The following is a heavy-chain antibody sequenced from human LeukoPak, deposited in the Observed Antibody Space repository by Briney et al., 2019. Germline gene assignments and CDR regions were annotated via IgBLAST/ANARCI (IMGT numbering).Heavy chain of an antibody. J-gene: IGHJ4*02. CDR1: GFTLSSYW. Sequence: GGSLRLSCAASGFTLSSYWMSWVRQAPGKGLEWVANIKQDGSEEYYVDSVKGRFTISTDNAKNSLYLQMNSLRAEDTAVYYCARDAYYDFWSGYPRYFDYWGQGTLVTVSS. CDR2: IKQDGSEE. V-gene: IGHV3-7*01. CDR3: ARDAYYDFWSGYPRYFDY. D-gene: IGHD3-3*01.